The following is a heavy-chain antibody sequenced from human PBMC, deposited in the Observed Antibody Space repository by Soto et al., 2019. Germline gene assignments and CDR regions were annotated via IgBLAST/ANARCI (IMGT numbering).Heavy chain of an antibody. D-gene: IGHD4-17*01. CDR3: AREYTVTRYYYYGIDV. V-gene: IGHV3-30-3*01. Sequence: QVQLVESGGGVVQPGRSLRLFCAASGFTFSRYAMHCVRQAPGKWLERVAVISNDGINEYYADSVKARFTISRDNSKNTLHLQMNRLRAEDTAVYYCAREYTVTRYYYYGIDVWGQGTTVTVSS. CDR2: ISNDGINE. J-gene: IGHJ6*02. CDR1: GFTFSRYA.